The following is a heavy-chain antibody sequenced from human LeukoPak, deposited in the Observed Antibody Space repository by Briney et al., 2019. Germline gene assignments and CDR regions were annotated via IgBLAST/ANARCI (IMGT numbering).Heavy chain of an antibody. Sequence: GGSLRLSCAASGFTFSSYSMNWVRQAPGKGLEWVSYISSSSSTIYYADSVKGRFTISRDNAKNSLYLQMNSLRAEDTAVYYCAGESGSVGFDYWGQGTLVTVSS. D-gene: IGHD1-26*01. J-gene: IGHJ4*02. CDR1: GFTFSSYS. CDR2: ISSSSSTI. CDR3: AGESGSVGFDY. V-gene: IGHV3-48*01.